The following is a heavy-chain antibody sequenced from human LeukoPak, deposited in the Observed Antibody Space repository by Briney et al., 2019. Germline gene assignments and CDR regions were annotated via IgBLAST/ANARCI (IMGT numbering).Heavy chain of an antibody. D-gene: IGHD6-25*01. J-gene: IGHJ4*02. CDR2: INSDGSRT. V-gene: IGHV3-74*01. CDR3: SGGRVAATFDY. Sequence: GGSLRLSCAASGSTFSSNWMRWVRHAPGKGLVWVSLINSDGSRTNYAHSVRGLFTISRDNAKNTLYPKKNIGTNQETRVYFCSGGRVAATFDYWGQGTLVTVSS. CDR1: GSTFSSNW.